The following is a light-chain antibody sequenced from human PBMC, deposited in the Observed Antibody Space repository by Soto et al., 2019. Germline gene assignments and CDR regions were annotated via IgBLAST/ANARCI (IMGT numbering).Light chain of an antibody. CDR3: QAYDYSLTASV. CDR1: SSNIGAAYD. V-gene: IGLV1-40*01. CDR2: GNT. J-gene: IGLJ3*02. Sequence: QSVLTQSPSVSGAPGQRVTISCTGSSSNIGAAYDVNWYQHLPGTAPKLLIYGNTNRPSGVPDRFSGSKSSTSASLAITGLQADDEAVYYCQAYDYSLTASVFGGGTQLTVL.